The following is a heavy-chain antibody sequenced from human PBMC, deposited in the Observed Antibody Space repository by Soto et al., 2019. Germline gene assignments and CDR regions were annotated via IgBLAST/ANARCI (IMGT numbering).Heavy chain of an antibody. CDR3: ASHSDGSAYYYRGLDY. CDR2: IIPIFGTA. D-gene: IGHD3-22*01. V-gene: IGHV1-69*13. Sequence: ASVKVSCKASGGTFSSYAISWVRQAPGQGLEWMGGIIPIFGTADYAQKFQGRVTITADESTSTAYMELSSLRSEDTAVYYCASHSDGSAYYYRGLDYWGQGTLVTVSS. J-gene: IGHJ4*02. CDR1: GGTFSSYA.